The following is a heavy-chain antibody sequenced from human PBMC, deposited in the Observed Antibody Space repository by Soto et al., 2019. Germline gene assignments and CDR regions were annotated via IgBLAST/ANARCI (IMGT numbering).Heavy chain of an antibody. D-gene: IGHD3-10*01. CDR3: ARNTAEWFGELLQYHYYYMDV. Sequence: EASVKVSCKASGYTFTSYGINWVRQATGQGLEWIGWMNPNNGNTSYAQKIQGRVTMTTDTSTSTAYMELRSLRSDDTAVYYCARNTAEWFGELLQYHYYYMDVWGKGTTVTVSS. CDR2: MNPNNGNT. J-gene: IGHJ6*03. CDR1: GYTFTSYG. V-gene: IGHV1-8*01.